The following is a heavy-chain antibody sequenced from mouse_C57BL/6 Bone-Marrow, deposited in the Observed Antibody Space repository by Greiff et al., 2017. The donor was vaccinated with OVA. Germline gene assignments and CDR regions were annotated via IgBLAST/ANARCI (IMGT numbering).Heavy chain of an antibody. J-gene: IGHJ3*01. CDR1: GFTFTSYS. V-gene: IGHV5-9*01. D-gene: IGHD1-1*01. CDR2: ISGGGGNT. CDR3: ESPSSWDWFAY. Sequence: EVMLLESGAGLVKPGGSLKLSCAASGFTFTSYSMPWVRQTPEKRLEWVATISGGGGNTYYPDNVKGRFTISRDNAKNTLYLQMSSLRSEDTALYYCESPSSWDWFAYWGQGTMVTVSA.